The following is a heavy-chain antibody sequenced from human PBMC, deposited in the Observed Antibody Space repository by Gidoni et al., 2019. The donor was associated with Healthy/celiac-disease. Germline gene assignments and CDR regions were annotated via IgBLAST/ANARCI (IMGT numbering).Heavy chain of an antibody. CDR1: GCTFSSYA. J-gene: IGHJ4*02. D-gene: IGHD2-2*01. CDR3: AKDYCSSTSCWIDY. Sequence: EVQLLESGGGLVQPGGSLRLSCAASGCTFSSYAMSWVRQAPGKGLEWFSAISGSGGSTYSADSVKGRFTISRDNSKNTLYLQMNSLRAEDTAVYYCAKDYCSSTSCWIDYWGQGTLVTVSS. CDR2: ISGSGGST. V-gene: IGHV3-23*01.